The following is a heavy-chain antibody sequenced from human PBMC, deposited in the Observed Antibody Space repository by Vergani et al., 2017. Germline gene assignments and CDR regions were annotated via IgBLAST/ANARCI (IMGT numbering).Heavy chain of an antibody. CDR1: GGTFSSYA. V-gene: IGHV1-69*04. D-gene: IGHD1-26*01. CDR3: AGEWISGSYFDGGLDY. J-gene: IGHJ4*02. CDR2: IIPILGIA. Sequence: QVQLVQSGAEVKKPGSSVKVSCKASGGTFSSYAISWVRQAPGQGLEWMGRIIPILGIANYAQKFQGRVTITADKSTSTAYMELSSLRSEDTAVYYCAGEWISGSYFDGGLDYWGQGTLVTVS.